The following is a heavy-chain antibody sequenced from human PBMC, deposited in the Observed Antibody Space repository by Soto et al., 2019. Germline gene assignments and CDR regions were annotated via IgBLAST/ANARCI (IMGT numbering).Heavy chain of an antibody. J-gene: IGHJ5*02. CDR1: GYTFTSYG. D-gene: IGHD3-9*01. CDR3: AKYYDILTGYDNWFDP. CDR2: ISAYNGNT. V-gene: IGHV1-18*01. Sequence: GASVKVSCKASGYTFTSYGISWVRQAPGQGLEWMGWISAYNGNTNYAQKLQGRVTMTTDTSTSTAYMELGSLRSDDTAVYYCAKYYDILTGYDNWFDPWGQGTLVTVSS.